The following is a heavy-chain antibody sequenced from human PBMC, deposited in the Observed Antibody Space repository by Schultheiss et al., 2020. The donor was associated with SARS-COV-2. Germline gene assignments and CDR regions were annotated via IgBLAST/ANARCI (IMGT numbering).Heavy chain of an antibody. V-gene: IGHV3-30-3*01. CDR2: ISYDGSNK. CDR1: GFTFSSYA. J-gene: IGHJ6*02. D-gene: IGHD2-15*01. Sequence: GESLKISCAASGFTFSSYAMHWVRQAPGKGLEWVAVISYDGSNKYYADSVKGRFTISRDNAKNSLYLQMNSLRAEDTAVYYCARVRVVVVAATPSYYYGMDVWGQGTTVTVSS. CDR3: ARVRVVVVAATPSYYYGMDV.